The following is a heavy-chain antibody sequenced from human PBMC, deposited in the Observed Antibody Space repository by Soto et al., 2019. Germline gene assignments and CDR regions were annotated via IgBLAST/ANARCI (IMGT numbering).Heavy chain of an antibody. CDR1: GGSISSYY. CDR3: ARGSQLFSGSGSLDY. J-gene: IGHJ4*02. D-gene: IGHD3-10*01. Sequence: SETLSLTCTVSGGSISSYYWSWIRQHAGKGPEWIGRIYISGSTNYNPSLKSRVTMSVYTSKNQFSLKLSAVTAADTAVYYCARGSQLFSGSGSLDYWGQGTLVTVSS. CDR2: IYISGST. V-gene: IGHV4-4*07.